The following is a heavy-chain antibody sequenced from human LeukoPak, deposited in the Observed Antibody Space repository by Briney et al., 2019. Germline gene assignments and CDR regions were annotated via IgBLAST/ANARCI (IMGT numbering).Heavy chain of an antibody. CDR2: IYRSGAT. CDR3: ARNAGYSDLNF. J-gene: IGHJ4*02. Sequence: SETLSLTCTVSGDSFSSNNYWTWVHQPPGKGLEWIGEIYRSGATNYNPSLRSRVTVSLDKSKNQFSLRLNSVTAADTAIYYCARNAGYSDLNFWGQGVLVTVSS. CDR1: GDSFSSNNY. V-gene: IGHV4-4*02. D-gene: IGHD3-22*01.